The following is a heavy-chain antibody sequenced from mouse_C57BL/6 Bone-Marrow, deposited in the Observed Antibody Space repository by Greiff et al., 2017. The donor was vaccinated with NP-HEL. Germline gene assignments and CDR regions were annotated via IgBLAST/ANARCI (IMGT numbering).Heavy chain of an antibody. V-gene: IGHV5-12*01. J-gene: IGHJ4*01. CDR2: ISNGGGST. Sequence: DVMLVESGGGLVQPGGSLKLSCAASGFTFSDYYMYWVRQTPEKRLEWVAYISNGGGSTYYPDTVKGRFTISRDNAKNTLYLQMSRLKSEDTAMYYCARHWLMDYWGQGTSVTVSS. CDR3: ARHWLMDY. CDR1: GFTFSDYY.